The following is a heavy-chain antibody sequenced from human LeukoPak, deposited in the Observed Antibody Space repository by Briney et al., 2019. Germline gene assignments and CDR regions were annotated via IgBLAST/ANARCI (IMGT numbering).Heavy chain of an antibody. Sequence: PGGSLRLSCAASGFTFSTSGMSWVRQAPGKGLEWVSSISSDASSIHYADSVKGRFTISRDNSKNTLYLQMNSLRAEDTAVYYCARDENLDYWGQGTLVTVSS. D-gene: IGHD1-14*01. V-gene: IGHV3-23*01. CDR2: ISSDASSI. CDR3: ARDENLDY. CDR1: GFTFSTSG. J-gene: IGHJ4*02.